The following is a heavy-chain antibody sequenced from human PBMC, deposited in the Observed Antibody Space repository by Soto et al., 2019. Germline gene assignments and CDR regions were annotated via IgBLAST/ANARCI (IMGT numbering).Heavy chain of an antibody. CDR3: ARDSITIFWGQADY. Sequence: QVQLVESGGGVVQPGRSLRLSCAASGFTFSSYAMHWVRQAPGKGLEWVAVISYDGSNKYYADSVKGRFTISRDNSKNTLYLQMNSLRAEDTAVYYCARDSITIFWGQADYWGQGTLVTGSS. V-gene: IGHV3-30-3*01. CDR1: GFTFSSYA. J-gene: IGHJ4*02. D-gene: IGHD3-9*01. CDR2: ISYDGSNK.